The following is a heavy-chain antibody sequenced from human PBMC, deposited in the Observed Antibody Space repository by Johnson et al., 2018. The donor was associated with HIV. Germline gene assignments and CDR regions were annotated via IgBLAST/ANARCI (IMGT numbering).Heavy chain of an antibody. J-gene: IGHJ3*02. Sequence: VQLVESGGGVVQPGRSLRLSCEASGFTFTNAWMTWVRQAPGKGLEWIGRIKSKTDGGTTDYAAPVKGRFTIARDDSKNTLYLQMNSLKTEDTAVYYCTTDLAAVGSGAFDIWGQGTMVTVSS. CDR1: GFTFTNAW. CDR3: TTDLAAVGSGAFDI. V-gene: IGHV3-15*01. D-gene: IGHD6-13*01. CDR2: IKSKTDGGTT.